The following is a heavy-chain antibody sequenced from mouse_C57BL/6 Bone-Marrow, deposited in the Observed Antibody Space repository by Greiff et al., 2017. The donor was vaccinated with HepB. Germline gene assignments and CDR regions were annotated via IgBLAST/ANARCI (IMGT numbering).Heavy chain of an antibody. Sequence: VQLQQSGPELVKPGASVKISCKASGYSFTGYYMNWVKQSPEKSLEWIGEINPSTGGTTYNQKFKAKATLTVDKSSSTAYMQLKSLTSEDSAVYYCARSDGYSSGAMDYWGQGTSVTVSS. J-gene: IGHJ4*01. V-gene: IGHV1-42*01. CDR1: GYSFTGYY. CDR3: ARSDGYSSGAMDY. D-gene: IGHD2-3*01. CDR2: INPSTGGT.